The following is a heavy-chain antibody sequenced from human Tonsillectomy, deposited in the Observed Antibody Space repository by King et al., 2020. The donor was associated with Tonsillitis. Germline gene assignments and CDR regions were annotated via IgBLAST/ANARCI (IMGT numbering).Heavy chain of an antibody. J-gene: IGHJ3*02. CDR3: AHRPPWWEQLHAFDI. D-gene: IGHD1-26*01. Sequence: ITLKESGPTLVKPTQTLTLTCTFSGFSLTTRGVGVGWIRQPPGKALEWLALIYWNDDIRYSPSLESRLTITKDTSKNQVVLTMTNMAPVDTATYYCAHRPPWWEQLHAFDIWGQGTMVTVSS. V-gene: IGHV2-5*01. CDR1: GFSLTTRGVG. CDR2: IYWNDDI.